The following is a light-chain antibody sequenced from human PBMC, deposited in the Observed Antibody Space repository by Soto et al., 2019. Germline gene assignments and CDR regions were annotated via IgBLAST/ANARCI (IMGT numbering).Light chain of an antibody. V-gene: IGKV3-20*01. CDR1: RSLSTSY. CDR3: QQQGT. Sequence: EIVLTQSPVTLSLSPGERATLSCRASRSLSTSYVVWYQQKLGQAPRLLIYAASRSPTGIPDRCRCSGSATKYTPTNNPLEPEDSAVYYCQQQGTFDKGTPVQIK. J-gene: IGKJ2*02. CDR2: AAS.